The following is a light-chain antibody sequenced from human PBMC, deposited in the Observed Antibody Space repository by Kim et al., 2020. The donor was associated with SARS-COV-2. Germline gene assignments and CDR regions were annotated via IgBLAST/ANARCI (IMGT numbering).Light chain of an antibody. CDR3: QVWDSSSVV. CDR1: NSGSKS. J-gene: IGLJ2*01. Sequence: VAPGKTARITCGGNNSGSKSVHWYQQKPGQAPVLVIYYDSDRPSGIPERFSGSNSGNTATLTISRVEAGDEADYYCQVWDSSSVVFGGGTQLTVL. CDR2: YDS. V-gene: IGLV3-21*04.